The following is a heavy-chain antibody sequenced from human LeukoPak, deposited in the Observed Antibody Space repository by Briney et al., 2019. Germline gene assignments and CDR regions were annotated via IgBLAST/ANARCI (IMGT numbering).Heavy chain of an antibody. V-gene: IGHV3-30-3*01. CDR1: GFTFSSYA. CDR3: ARESGGWEIAAISLGY. CDR2: ISYDGSNK. J-gene: IGHJ4*02. D-gene: IGHD5-24*01. Sequence: GGSLRLSCAASGFTFSSYAMHWVRQAPGKGLEWVAVISYDGSNKYYADSVKGRFTISRDNSKNTLYLQMNSLRAEDTAVYYCARESGGWEIAAISLGYWGQGTLVTVSS.